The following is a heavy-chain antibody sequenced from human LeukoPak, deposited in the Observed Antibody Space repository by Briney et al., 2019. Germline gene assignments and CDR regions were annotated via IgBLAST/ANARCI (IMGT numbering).Heavy chain of an antibody. CDR2: INDSRST. V-gene: IGHV4-34*01. CDR1: GGSFNGYY. CDR3: ARGPPVVYDVLTGYYRFDY. J-gene: IGHJ4*02. Sequence: SETLSLTCAVHGGSFNGYYWSWLRQPPEKGLEWIGEINDSRSTKYNPSLKSRVTISVDTSKNQFSLKLNSVTAADTAVYYCARGPPVVYDVLTGYYRFDYWGQGTLVTVSS. D-gene: IGHD3-9*01.